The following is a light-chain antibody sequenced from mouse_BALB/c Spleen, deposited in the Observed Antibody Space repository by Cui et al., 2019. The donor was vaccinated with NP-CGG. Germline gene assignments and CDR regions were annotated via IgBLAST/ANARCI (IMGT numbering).Light chain of an antibody. CDR2: GTN. J-gene: IGLJ1*01. Sequence: QAVVTQEPELTTSAGETVTLTCRSSTGAVTTSNYANWVQEKPDHLFTGLIGGTNNRVPGVPARFSGSLIGDKAALTITGAQTEDEAIYFCALWYSNHWVFGGGTKLTVL. V-gene: IGLV1*01. CDR3: ALWYSNHWV. CDR1: TGAVTTSNY.